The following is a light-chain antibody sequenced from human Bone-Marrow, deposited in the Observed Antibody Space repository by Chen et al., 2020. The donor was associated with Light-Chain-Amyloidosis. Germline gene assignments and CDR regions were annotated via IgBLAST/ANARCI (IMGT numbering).Light chain of an antibody. CDR1: QDIDNY. V-gene: IGKV1-33*01. J-gene: IGKJ4*01. CDR3: QQYDSLPLT. Sequence: DILMTQSPSSLSASVGDRVTITCQANQDIDNYLNWYQQKPGKAPNLLIYDASNLETGVPSRFSGRGSGTHFTLTISSLQPEDFATYFCQQYDSLPLTFGGGIKIETK. CDR2: DAS.